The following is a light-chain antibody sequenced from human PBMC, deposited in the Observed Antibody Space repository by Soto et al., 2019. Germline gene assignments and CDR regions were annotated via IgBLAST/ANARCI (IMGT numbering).Light chain of an antibody. Sequence: EIVMTQSPATLSVSPGERATLSCRASQSISNYLAWYQQKPGQAPRLLIYGASTRATGIPARFSGSGSGTDFTLTISSLEPEDFAVYYCQQRSNWPPITFGQGTRLEIK. CDR3: QQRSNWPPIT. J-gene: IGKJ5*01. CDR1: QSISNY. V-gene: IGKV3-11*01. CDR2: GAS.